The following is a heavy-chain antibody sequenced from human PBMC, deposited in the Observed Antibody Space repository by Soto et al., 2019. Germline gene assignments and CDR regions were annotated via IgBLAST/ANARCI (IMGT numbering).Heavy chain of an antibody. J-gene: IGHJ5*02. CDR2: MSGDGKTI. V-gene: IGHV3-74*01. CDR1: GFTFSNYF. Sequence: EVQLVESGGGLVQPGGSLRLSCAASGFTFSNYFMHWVRQVPGEGLVWVSRMSGDGKTISYVDSVKGRFTISRDNAKNTLYLQMNSLRVEDTAVYYCARTYVPGIAGFEPWGQGTLVTVSS. CDR3: ARTYVPGIAGFEP. D-gene: IGHD1-1*01.